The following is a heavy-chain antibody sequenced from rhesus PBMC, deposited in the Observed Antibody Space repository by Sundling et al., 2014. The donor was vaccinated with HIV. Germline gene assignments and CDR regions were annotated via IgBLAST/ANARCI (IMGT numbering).Heavy chain of an antibody. CDR1: GFSFSDHD. Sequence: EVQLVESGGGLVQPGGSLRLSCAASGFSFSDHDMYWVRQAPGKGLEWVGFIRSKPYGGTAEYAASVKGRFTISRDESKSIAYLQMNSLKTEDTAVYYCSRDEAYDYNVWTGHRYALDSWGQGVVVTVSS. CDR3: SRDEAYDYNVWTGHRYALDS. CDR2: IRSKPYGGTA. J-gene: IGHJ6*01. D-gene: IGHD3-3*01. V-gene: IGHV3-184*01.